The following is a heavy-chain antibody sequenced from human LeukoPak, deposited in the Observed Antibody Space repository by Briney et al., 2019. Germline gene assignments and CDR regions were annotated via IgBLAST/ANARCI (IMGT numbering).Heavy chain of an antibody. CDR1: GYTFNSYA. Sequence: PGGSLRLSCAASGYTFNSYAMSWVRQAPGKGLEWVSAISGSGGSTYYADSVKGRFTISRDNSKNTLYLQMNSLRAEDTALYYCAKEPASGSCFDYWGQGTLVTVSP. CDR3: AKEPASGSCFDY. CDR2: ISGSGGST. V-gene: IGHV3-23*01. D-gene: IGHD3-10*01. J-gene: IGHJ4*02.